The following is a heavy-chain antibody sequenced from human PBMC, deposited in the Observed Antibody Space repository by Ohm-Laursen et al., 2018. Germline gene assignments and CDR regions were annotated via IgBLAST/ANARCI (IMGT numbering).Heavy chain of an antibody. D-gene: IGHD6-25*01. J-gene: IGHJ4*02. CDR3: AKDTRPGYSSGDY. Sequence: GSLRLSCSASGFIFSDYYMNWIRQAPGKGLEWVSYISSSGSPIYYADSVKGRFTISRDNAKNSLSLEMNSLRAEDTAVYYCAKDTRPGYSSGDYWGQGTLVTVSS. CDR2: ISSSGSPI. CDR1: GFIFSDYY. V-gene: IGHV3-11*04.